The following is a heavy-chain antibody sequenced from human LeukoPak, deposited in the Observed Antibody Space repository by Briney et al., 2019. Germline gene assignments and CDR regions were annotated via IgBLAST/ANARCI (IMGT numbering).Heavy chain of an antibody. J-gene: IGHJ4*02. CDR1: GYTFTSYH. V-gene: IGHV1-46*01. D-gene: IGHD6-13*01. CDR3: ARGYSSNFLDY. Sequence: ASVKVSCKTSGYTFTSYHVHWVRQAPGQGLEWMGITNPSGGSTNNAQKFQGRVTLTTDTSTNTVNMELSSLRSEDTAVYYCARGYSSNFLDYWGPGTLVTVSS. CDR2: TNPSGGST.